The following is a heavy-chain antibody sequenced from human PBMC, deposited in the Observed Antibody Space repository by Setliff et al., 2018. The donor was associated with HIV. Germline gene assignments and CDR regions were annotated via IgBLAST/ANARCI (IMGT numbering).Heavy chain of an antibody. Sequence: AGGSLRLSCAASGFTFSSYAMSWVRQAPGKGLEWVSAISGSGGSTYYADSVKGRFTVSRDHSTNTLNLQMNSLRVEDTGIYYCAREIRTVYTGGHYFYGIDVWGQGTAVTVSS. CDR3: AREIRTVYTGGHYFYGIDV. J-gene: IGHJ6*02. D-gene: IGHD3-16*01. CDR2: ISGSGGST. CDR1: GFTFSSYA. V-gene: IGHV3-23*01.